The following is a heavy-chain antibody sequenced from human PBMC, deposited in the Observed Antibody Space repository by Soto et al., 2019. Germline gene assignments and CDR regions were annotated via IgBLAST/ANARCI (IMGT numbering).Heavy chain of an antibody. V-gene: IGHV4-30-4*01. CDR3: ARLVESGYTLDFEL. CDR1: GGSISSGDYY. J-gene: IGHJ2*01. D-gene: IGHD3-16*02. CDR2: IYYSGST. Sequence: QVQLQESGPGLVKPSQTLSLTCTVPGGSISSGDYYWSWIRQPPGKGLEWIGYIYYSGSTNYNPSLSSRVTTSVDTSKNQFSLNLRSVTAADTALYSCARLVESGYTLDFELWGRGTLVTVSS.